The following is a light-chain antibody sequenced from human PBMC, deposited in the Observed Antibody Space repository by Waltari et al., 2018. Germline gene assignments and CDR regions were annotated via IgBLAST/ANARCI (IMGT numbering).Light chain of an antibody. J-gene: IGLJ2*01. V-gene: IGLV3-25*03. Sequence: EVTQPPARAVLTAQTARNTCPADALADEYPSCYQQKAGQAPVIIIYKDNERPSGIPDRFSGSSSGTTVTLTISAVQAEDEADYFCQSVDSTDSYPVFGGGTKLTVL. CDR1: ALADEY. CDR2: KDN. CDR3: QSVDSTDSYPV.